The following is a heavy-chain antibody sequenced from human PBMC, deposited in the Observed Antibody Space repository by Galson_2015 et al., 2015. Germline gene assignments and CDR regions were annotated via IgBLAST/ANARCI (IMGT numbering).Heavy chain of an antibody. CDR3: AKDNRYFAAYCDY. CDR1: GFTFSSYR. CDR2: ISGDGGST. V-gene: IGHV3-43*02. D-gene: IGHD3-9*01. J-gene: IGHJ4*02. Sequence: SLRLSCAASGFTFSSYRMNWVRQAPGKGLEWVSLISGDGGSTYDADSVKGRFTISRDNSKNSLYLQMNSLRTEDTALYYCAKDNRYFAAYCDYCVQGSLVTVSP.